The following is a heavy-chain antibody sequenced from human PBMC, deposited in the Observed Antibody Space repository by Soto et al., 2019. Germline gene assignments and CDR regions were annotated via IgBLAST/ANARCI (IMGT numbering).Heavy chain of an antibody. D-gene: IGHD5-12*01. J-gene: IGHJ6*03. V-gene: IGHV3-66*01. CDR1: GFTVSSNY. CDR3: VRSIVATIKDYYYYYMDV. CDR2: IYSGGST. Sequence: EVQLVESGGGLVQPGGSLRLSCAASGFTVSSNYMSWVRQAPGKGLEWVSVIYSGGSTYYADSVKGRFTISRDNSKNTLYLQMNSLRAEDTAVYYCVRSIVATIKDYYYYYMDVWGKGTTVTVSS.